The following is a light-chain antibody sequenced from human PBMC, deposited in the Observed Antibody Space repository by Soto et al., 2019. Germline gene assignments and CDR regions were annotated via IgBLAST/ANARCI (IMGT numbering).Light chain of an antibody. CDR3: MQALQTPRN. V-gene: IGKV2-28*01. Sequence: DSVMTQSPLSLPVTPGEPASISCRSSQSLLHSNGYNYLDWYLQKPGQSPQLLIYLGSNRASGVPDRFSGSGSGTDFTLKISRVEAEDVGVYYCMQALQTPRNFGQGTKLEIK. CDR2: LGS. J-gene: IGKJ2*01. CDR1: QSLLHSNGYNY.